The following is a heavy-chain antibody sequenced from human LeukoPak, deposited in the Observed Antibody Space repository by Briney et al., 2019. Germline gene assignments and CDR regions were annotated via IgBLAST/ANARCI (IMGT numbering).Heavy chain of an antibody. V-gene: IGHV3-48*01. D-gene: IGHD2-2*01. J-gene: IGHJ5*02. CDR1: GFTFSSYS. CDR2: ISSTSSTI. CDR3: ARGADCRSTSCYSDYPRNNWFDP. Sequence: GGSLRLSCAASGFTFSSYSMNWVRQAPGKGLEWVSYISSTSSTIYYADSVKGRFTISRDNAKNSLYLQMNSLRGEDTAVYYCARGADCRSTSCYSDYPRNNWFDPWGQGTLVTVSS.